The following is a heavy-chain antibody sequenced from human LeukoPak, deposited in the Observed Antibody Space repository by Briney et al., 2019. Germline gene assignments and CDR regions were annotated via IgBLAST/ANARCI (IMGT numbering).Heavy chain of an antibody. CDR1: GFTFSSYG. CDR2: IRYDGSNK. J-gene: IGHJ4*02. Sequence: GGSLRLSCAASGFTFSSYGMHWVRQAPGKGLEWVAFIRYDGSNKYYANSVKGRFTISRDNSKNTLYLQMNSLRAEDTAVYYCASLKGMVITNMGLFDYWGQGTLVTVSS. V-gene: IGHV3-30*02. CDR3: ASLKGMVITNMGLFDY. D-gene: IGHD3-22*01.